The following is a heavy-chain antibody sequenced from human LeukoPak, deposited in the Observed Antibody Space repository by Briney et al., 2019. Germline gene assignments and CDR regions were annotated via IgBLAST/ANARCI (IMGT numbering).Heavy chain of an antibody. D-gene: IGHD4-11*01. CDR1: GFTFSSYA. CDR2: ISGSGGST. Sequence: GGSLRLSCAASGFTFSSYAMTWVRQAPGKGLEWVSIISGSGGSTYYADSVKGRFTISRDNAKNSLSLQMNSLRAEDTAVYYCASNYGGWGQGTLVTVSS. V-gene: IGHV3-23*01. CDR3: ASNYGG. J-gene: IGHJ4*02.